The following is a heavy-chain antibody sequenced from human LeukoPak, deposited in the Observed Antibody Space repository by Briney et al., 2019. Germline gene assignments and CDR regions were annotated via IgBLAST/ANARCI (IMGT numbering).Heavy chain of an antibody. V-gene: IGHV3-7*03. CDR1: GFTFSSYW. CDR2: IKQDGSEK. CDR3: AKAALVVTASYFDY. Sequence: GGSLRLSCAAAGFTFSSYWMSWVRQAPGKGLEWVANIKQDGSEKYYVDSVKGRFTISRDNAKNSLYLQMNSLRAEDTALYYCAKAALVVTASYFDYWGQGTLVTVSS. D-gene: IGHD2-21*02. J-gene: IGHJ4*02.